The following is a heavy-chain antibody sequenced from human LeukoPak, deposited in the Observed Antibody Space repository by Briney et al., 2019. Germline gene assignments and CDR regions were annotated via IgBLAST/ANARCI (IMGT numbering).Heavy chain of an antibody. CDR1: GFTFSSYA. CDR3: AKDISSGWYAFDY. V-gene: IGHV3-23*01. CDR2: ISGSGGST. J-gene: IGHJ4*02. Sequence: GALRLSCAAPGFTFSSYAMSWVRQAPGKGLEWVSAISGSGGSTYYADSVKGRFTISRDNSKNTLYLQMNSLRAEDTAVYYCAKDISSGWYAFDYWGQGTLVTVSS. D-gene: IGHD6-19*01.